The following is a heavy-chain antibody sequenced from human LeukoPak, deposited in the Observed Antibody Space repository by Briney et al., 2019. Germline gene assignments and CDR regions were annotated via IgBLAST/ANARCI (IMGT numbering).Heavy chain of an antibody. CDR1: GFTFSYYS. CDR2: ISSSSSLI. CDR3: AKVDRGDYSSSPVPYYNYYMNV. Sequence: GGSLRLSCAASGFTFSYYSMNWVRQAPGRGLEWVSCISSSSSLIFYSDSVRGRFNISRDNAKNLLYLHMNSLRVEDTAVYYCAKVDRGDYSSSPVPYYNYYMNVWGKGTTVTVSS. V-gene: IGHV3-21*01. J-gene: IGHJ6*03. D-gene: IGHD6-13*01.